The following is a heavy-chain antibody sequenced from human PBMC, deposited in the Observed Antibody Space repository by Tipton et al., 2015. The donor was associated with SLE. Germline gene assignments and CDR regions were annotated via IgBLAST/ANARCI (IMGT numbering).Heavy chain of an antibody. CDR3: ARLTTLATFYS. CDR2: SYYRGKT. CDR1: GGSISSSSYY. V-gene: IGHV4-39*07. D-gene: IGHD5-24*01. Sequence: GSLRLSCTVSGGSISSSSYYWGWIRQPPGKGLEWVGTSYYRGKTFYNPSLQSRVTISLDTSKNQFSLRLSSVTAADTAVYYCARLTTLATFYSWGQGTRVTVSS. J-gene: IGHJ4*02.